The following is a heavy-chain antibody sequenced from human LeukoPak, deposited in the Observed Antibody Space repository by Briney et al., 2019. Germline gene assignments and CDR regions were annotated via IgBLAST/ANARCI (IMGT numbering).Heavy chain of an antibody. V-gene: IGHV4-34*01. Sequence: SETLSLTCAVSGGSFSAFFWRWIRQPPGKGLEWIGSIYYSGSTYYNPSLKSRVTISVDTSKNQFSLKLSSVTAADTAVYYCAGVYGDYYYYYMDVWGKGTTVTVSS. CDR1: GGSFSAFF. J-gene: IGHJ6*03. D-gene: IGHD5/OR15-5a*01. CDR3: AGVYGDYYYYYMDV. CDR2: IYYSGST.